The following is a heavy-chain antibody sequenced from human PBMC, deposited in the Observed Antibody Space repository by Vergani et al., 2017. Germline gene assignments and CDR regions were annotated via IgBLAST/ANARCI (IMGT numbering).Heavy chain of an antibody. CDR2: ISSSSSYI. J-gene: IGHJ6*02. CDR3: ARDGSYYSNYVYYYYYGMDV. CDR1: GFTFSSYS. V-gene: IGHV3-21*01. Sequence: EVQLVESGGGLVKPGGSLRLSCAVSGFTFSSYSMNWVRQAPGKGLEWVSSISSSSSYIYYADSVKGRFTISRDNAKNSLYLQMNSLRAEDTAVYYCARDGSYYSNYVYYYYYGMDVWGQGTTVTVSS. D-gene: IGHD4-11*01.